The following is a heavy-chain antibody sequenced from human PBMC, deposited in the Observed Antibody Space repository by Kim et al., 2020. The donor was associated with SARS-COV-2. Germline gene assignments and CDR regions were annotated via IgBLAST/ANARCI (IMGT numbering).Heavy chain of an antibody. Sequence: VKGRFTISRDNSKNTLYLQRNSLRAEDTAVYYCAKEPYGETDYYYYGMDVWGQGTTVTVSS. J-gene: IGHJ6*02. CDR3: AKEPYGETDYYYYGMDV. V-gene: IGHV3-30*02. D-gene: IGHD4-17*01.